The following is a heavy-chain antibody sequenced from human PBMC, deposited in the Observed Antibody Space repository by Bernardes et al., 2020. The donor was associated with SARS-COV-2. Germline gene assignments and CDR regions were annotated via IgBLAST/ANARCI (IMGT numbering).Heavy chain of an antibody. Sequence: GGFLRLPCAASGLTFSTYGMHWLRQAPGKGLEWVAVLCYDGSNKYYADSVKGRFTISRDNSKNTLYLHMNSLRAEDTAVYYCARVPISVYDSWIDYWGQGTLVTVSS. D-gene: IGHD5-12*01. CDR2: LCYDGSNK. CDR1: GLTFSTYG. CDR3: ARVPISVYDSWIDY. J-gene: IGHJ4*02. V-gene: IGHV3-33*01.